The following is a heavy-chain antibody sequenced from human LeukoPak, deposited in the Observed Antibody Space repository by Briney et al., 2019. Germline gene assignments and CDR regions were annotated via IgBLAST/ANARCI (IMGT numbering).Heavy chain of an antibody. V-gene: IGHV3-9*01. CDR2: ISWNSGSI. Sequence: GGSLRLSCAASGFTFDDYAMHWVRQAPGKGLEWVSGISWNSGSIGYADSVKGRFTISRDNAKNSLYLQMNSLRAEDTAVYYCAKGRDGYNYGDWFDPWGQGTLVTVSS. CDR3: AKGRDGYNYGDWFDP. CDR1: GFTFDDYA. D-gene: IGHD5-24*01. J-gene: IGHJ5*02.